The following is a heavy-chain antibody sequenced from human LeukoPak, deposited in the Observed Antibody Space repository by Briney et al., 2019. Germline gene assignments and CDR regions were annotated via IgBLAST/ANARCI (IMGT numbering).Heavy chain of an antibody. CDR3: ARLGATSSGKYYFDY. J-gene: IGHJ4*02. Sequence: GGSLRLSCAVSGFTVGSHFMGWVRHLPGKGLQCVAILEPSGNERNYVDSVKGRFSISRDNAQNSLSLQMNSLSADDTAVYYCARLGATSSGKYYFDYWGQGTLVTVSS. D-gene: IGHD6-25*01. CDR2: LEPSGNER. CDR1: GFTVGSHF. V-gene: IGHV3-7*01.